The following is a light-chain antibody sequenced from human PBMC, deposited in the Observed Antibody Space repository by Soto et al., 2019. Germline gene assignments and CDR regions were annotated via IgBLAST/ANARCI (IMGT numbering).Light chain of an antibody. CDR1: RSVSDTL. V-gene: IGKV3-20*01. CDR2: GTS. Sequence: EIVLTQSPGTLSLSPGERATLSCRADRSVSDTLLTWFQQKPGQAPRLLVFGTSNRAPGIPDRLSGSGSGTDFTLTISRLEPDDFAVYYCQHYGDSSWTFGQGTKVELK. CDR3: QHYGDSSWT. J-gene: IGKJ1*01.